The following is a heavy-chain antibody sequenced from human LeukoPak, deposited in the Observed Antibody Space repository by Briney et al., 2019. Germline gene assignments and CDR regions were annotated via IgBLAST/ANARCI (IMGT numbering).Heavy chain of an antibody. Sequence: SGGSLRLSCAASGFTFSRCSMNWVRQAPGKGLEWVSYISSSSSTIYYADSVKGRFSISRDNAKSSLYLQMNSLRAEDTAVYYCAKGYGSGSYTPFDYWGQGTLVTVSS. V-gene: IGHV3-48*01. D-gene: IGHD3-10*01. CDR3: AKGYGSGSYTPFDY. CDR2: ISSSSSTI. J-gene: IGHJ4*02. CDR1: GFTFSRCS.